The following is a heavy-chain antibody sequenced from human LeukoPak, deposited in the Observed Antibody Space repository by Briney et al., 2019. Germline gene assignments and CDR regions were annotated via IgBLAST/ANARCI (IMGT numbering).Heavy chain of an antibody. V-gene: IGHV1-2*02. Sequence: ASVNVSCKASGYTFTGYYMHWVRQAPGQGLEWMGWINPNSGGTNHAQKLQGRVTMTRDTSISTAYMELSRLRSDDTAVYYCARDRPLDADDYYGFYYFDYWGQGTLVTVSS. CDR3: ARDRPLDADDYYGFYYFDY. CDR2: INPNSGGT. J-gene: IGHJ4*02. CDR1: GYTFTGYY. D-gene: IGHD3-10*01.